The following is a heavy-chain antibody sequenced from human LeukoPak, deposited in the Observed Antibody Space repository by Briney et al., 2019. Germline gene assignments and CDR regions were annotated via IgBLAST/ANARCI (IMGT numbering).Heavy chain of an antibody. Sequence: ASVKVSYKASGYTFTGFYMHWVRQAPGQGLEWVGWFNPHSGGTNYAQKSQGRVSMTRDTSISTAYMELSRLKSDDTAVYYCATERGIVGASVGFDYWGQGTLVTVPS. J-gene: IGHJ4*02. CDR1: GYTFTGFY. D-gene: IGHD1-26*01. V-gene: IGHV1-2*02. CDR3: ATERGIVGASVGFDY. CDR2: FNPHSGGT.